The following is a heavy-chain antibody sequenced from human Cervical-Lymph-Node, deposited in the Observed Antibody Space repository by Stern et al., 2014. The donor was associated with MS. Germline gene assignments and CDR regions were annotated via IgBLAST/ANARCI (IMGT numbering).Heavy chain of an antibody. CDR1: GFTFSSYG. CDR3: ASCRRAVAGRCDYFDY. Sequence: VQLLESGGGVVQPGRSLRLSCAASGFTFSSYGMHWVRQAPGKGLEWVAVIWYDGSNKYYADSVKGRFTISRDNSKNTLYLQMNSLRAEDTAVYYCASCRRAVAGRCDYFDYWGQGTLVTVSS. J-gene: IGHJ4*02. V-gene: IGHV3-33*01. D-gene: IGHD6-19*01. CDR2: IWYDGSNK.